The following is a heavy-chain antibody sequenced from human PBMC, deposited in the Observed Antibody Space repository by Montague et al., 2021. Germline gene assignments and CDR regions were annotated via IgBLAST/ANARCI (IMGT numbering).Heavy chain of an antibody. D-gene: IGHD5-18*01. J-gene: IGHJ4*02. Sequence: NDYAVSVKSRITINPDTSKNQISLQLNSVTPEDTAVYYCARGGGYSYGALDYWGQGTLVTV. CDR2: N. CDR3: ARGGGYSYGALDY. V-gene: IGHV6-1*01.